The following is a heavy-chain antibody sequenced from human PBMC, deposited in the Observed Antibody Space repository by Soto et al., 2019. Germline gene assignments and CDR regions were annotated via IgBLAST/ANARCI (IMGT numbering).Heavy chain of an antibody. CDR1: GGSISSYE. J-gene: IGHJ5*02. D-gene: IGHD6-6*01. Sequence: PXGTLSLTCTVSGGSISSYEWSWIRQPAGKGLEWIGRIYTSGSTNYNPSLKSRVTMSVDTSKNQFSLKLSSVTAADTAVYYCERDSSSSSHWFDPWGQGTLVAVSS. CDR3: ERDSSSSSHWFDP. V-gene: IGHV4-4*07. CDR2: IYTSGST.